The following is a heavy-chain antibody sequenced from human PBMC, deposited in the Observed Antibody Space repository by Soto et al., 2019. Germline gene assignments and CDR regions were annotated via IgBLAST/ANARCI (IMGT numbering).Heavy chain of an antibody. CDR3: AREYTETVAGPTPYYFDY. J-gene: IGHJ4*02. Sequence: QVQPLESGPGLVKPSETLSLTCSVSGDSINSYYWSWIRQPAXKGLEWIGRIYISGDTNYNPSLKSRVTMSVDTSKNQFSLKLRSVTAADTAVYYCAREYTETVAGPTPYYFDYWGQGTLVTVSS. V-gene: IGHV4-4*07. D-gene: IGHD6-19*01. CDR1: GDSINSYY. CDR2: IYISGDT.